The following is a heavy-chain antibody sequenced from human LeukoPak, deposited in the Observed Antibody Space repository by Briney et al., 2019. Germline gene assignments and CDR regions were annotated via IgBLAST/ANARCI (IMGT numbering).Heavy chain of an antibody. CDR1: GGSISSYY. CDR3: ARGGYYYDSSGYYWSDYYYGMDV. D-gene: IGHD3-22*01. Sequence: SETLSLTCTVSGGSISSYYWSWIRQPAGKGLEWIGRIYISGSTNYNPSLKSRVTMSVDTSKNQFSLKLSSVTAADTAVYYCARGGYYYDSSGYYWSDYYYGMDVWGQGTTVTVSS. J-gene: IGHJ6*02. CDR2: IYISGST. V-gene: IGHV4-4*07.